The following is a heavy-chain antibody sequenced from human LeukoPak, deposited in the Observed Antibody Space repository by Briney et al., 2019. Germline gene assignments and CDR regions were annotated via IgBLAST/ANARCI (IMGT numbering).Heavy chain of an antibody. V-gene: IGHV4-34*01. CDR1: GGSFSGYY. J-gene: IGHJ4*02. Sequence: SETLSLTCAVYGGSFSGYYWSWIRQPPGKGLEWIGEINHSGSINYNPSLKSRVTISVDTSKNQFSLKLSSVTAADTAVYYCARGRSSRYFDWLLLESFDYWGQGTLVTVSS. CDR3: ARGRSSRYFDWLLLESFDY. D-gene: IGHD3-9*01. CDR2: INHSGSI.